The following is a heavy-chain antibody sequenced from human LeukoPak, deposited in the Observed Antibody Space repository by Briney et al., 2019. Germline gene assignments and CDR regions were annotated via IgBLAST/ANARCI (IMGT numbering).Heavy chain of an antibody. CDR1: GFSFGGYA. V-gene: IGHV3-13*01. D-gene: IGHD3-10*01. CDR2: IGSAGDT. Sequence: PGGSLRLSCAASGFSFGGYAMHWVRQAAGKGLEWVSTIGSAGDTYYPGSVKGRFTISRENAKSSLYLQMNSLRAGDTAVYYCARGRLLWFGEPPPLFDFWGQGTLVTVSA. J-gene: IGHJ4*02. CDR3: ARGRLLWFGEPPPLFDF.